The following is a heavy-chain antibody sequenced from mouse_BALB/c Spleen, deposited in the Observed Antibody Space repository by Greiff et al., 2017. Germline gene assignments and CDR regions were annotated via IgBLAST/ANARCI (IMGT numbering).Heavy chain of an antibody. J-gene: IGHJ2*01. CDR3: ARDGGLGSPFDY. CDR2: IWAGGST. D-gene: IGHD3-3*01. Sequence: VKLQESGPGLVAPSQSLSITCTVSGFSLTSYGVHWVRQPPGKGLEWLGVIWAGGSTNYNSALMSRLSISKDNSKSQVFLKMNSLQTDDTAMYYCARDGGLGSPFDYWGQGTTLTVSS. V-gene: IGHV2-9*02. CDR1: GFSLTSYG.